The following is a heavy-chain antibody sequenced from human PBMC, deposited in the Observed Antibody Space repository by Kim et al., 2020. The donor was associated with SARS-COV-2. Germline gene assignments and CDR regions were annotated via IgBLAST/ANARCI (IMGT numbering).Heavy chain of an antibody. D-gene: IGHD3-9*01. V-gene: IGHV3-33*01. CDR1: GFTFSSYG. J-gene: IGHJ6*02. CDR2: IWYDGSNK. Sequence: GGSLRLSCAASGFTFSSYGMHWVRQAPGKGLEWVAVIWYDGSNKYYADSVKGRFTISRDNSKKTLYLQMNSLRAEDTAVYYCARDLVRYFDWKYYYYYYGMDVWGQGTTVTVSS. CDR3: ARDLVRYFDWKYYYYYYGMDV.